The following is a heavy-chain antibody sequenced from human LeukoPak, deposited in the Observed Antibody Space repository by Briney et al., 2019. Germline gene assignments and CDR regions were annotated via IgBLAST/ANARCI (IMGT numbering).Heavy chain of an antibody. J-gene: IGHJ1*01. CDR1: GGTFSSYA. V-gene: IGHV1-69*04. D-gene: IGHD6-13*01. Sequence: ASVKVSCKASGGTFSSYAISWVRQAPGQGLEWMGRIIPILGIANYAQKFQGRVTITADKSTSTAYMELSSLRSEDTAVYYCARDYGGKSSSYPFQHWGQGTLVTVSS. CDR3: ARDYGGKSSSYPFQH. CDR2: IIPILGIA.